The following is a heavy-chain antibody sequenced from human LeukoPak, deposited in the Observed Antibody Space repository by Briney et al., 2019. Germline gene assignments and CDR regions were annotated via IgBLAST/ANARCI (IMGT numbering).Heavy chain of an antibody. CDR2: ISGGGGNT. Sequence: GGSLRLSCAASGFTFRNYAMSWVRQAPGKGLEWVSTISGGGGNTYYADSVKGRLTISRGNAKNTLYLQMNSLRAEDTAVYFCAIGSKVTVDNVDGLDVSGAGAIVTVSS. CDR3: AIGSKVTVDNVDGLDV. CDR1: GFTFRNYA. V-gene: IGHV3-23*01. J-gene: IGHJ3*01. D-gene: IGHD4-17*01.